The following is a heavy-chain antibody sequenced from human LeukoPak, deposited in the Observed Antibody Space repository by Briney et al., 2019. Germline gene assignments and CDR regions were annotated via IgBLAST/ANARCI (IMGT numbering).Heavy chain of an antibody. CDR2: ISSSSSTI. Sequence: PGGSLRLSCAASGFTFSSYSMNWVRQAPGKGLEWVSYISSSSSTIYYADSVKGRFTISRDNAKNSLYLQMNSLRAEDTAVYYCARGTTVTTWHYYMDVWGKGTTVTVSS. CDR1: GFTFSSYS. J-gene: IGHJ6*03. CDR3: ARGTTVTTWHYYMDV. D-gene: IGHD4-17*01. V-gene: IGHV3-48*01.